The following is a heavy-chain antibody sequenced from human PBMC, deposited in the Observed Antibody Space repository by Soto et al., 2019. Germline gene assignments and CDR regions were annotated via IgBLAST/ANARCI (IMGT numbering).Heavy chain of an antibody. CDR2: ITWNGANT. J-gene: IGHJ6*02. Sequence: LRLSCAASGFRFDEYNIHWVRQAPGKGLEWVSLITWNGANTYYADSVKGRFTISRDGTTKSVSLQMTSLKREDTGLYYCARETLSYGSALDVWGQGTTVAVSS. CDR1: GFRFDEYN. V-gene: IGHV3-43*01. CDR3: ARETLSYGSALDV. D-gene: IGHD3-16*01.